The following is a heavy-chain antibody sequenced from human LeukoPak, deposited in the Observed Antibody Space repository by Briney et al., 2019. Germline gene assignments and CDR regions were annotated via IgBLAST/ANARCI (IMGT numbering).Heavy chain of an antibody. Sequence: SETLSLTCSVSGGSIISSIYYWGWIRQPPGKGLEWIGSIYYSGSTYYNPSLKGRVIISVDTSKDQFSLKLSSMTAADTAVYYCARQRSRYDSSGYYIDYWGQGALVTDSS. CDR3: ARQRSRYDSSGYYIDY. CDR2: IYYSGST. CDR1: GGSIISSIYY. D-gene: IGHD3-22*01. V-gene: IGHV4-39*01. J-gene: IGHJ4*02.